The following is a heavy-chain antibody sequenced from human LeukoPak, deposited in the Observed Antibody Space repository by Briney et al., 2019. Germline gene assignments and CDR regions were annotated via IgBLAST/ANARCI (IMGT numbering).Heavy chain of an antibody. D-gene: IGHD3-10*01. J-gene: IGHJ4*02. Sequence: SVKVSCKASGGTFSSYAISWVRQAPGQGLEWMGGIIPIFGTANYAQKFQGRVTITADKSTSTAYMELSSLRSEDTAVYYCASPDYYGSGSFFDYWGRGTLVTVSS. CDR3: ASPDYYGSGSFFDY. CDR2: IIPIFGTA. CDR1: GGTFSSYA. V-gene: IGHV1-69*06.